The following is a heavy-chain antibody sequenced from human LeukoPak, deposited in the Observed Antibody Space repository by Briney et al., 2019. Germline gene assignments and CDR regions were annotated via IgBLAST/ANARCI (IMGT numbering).Heavy chain of an antibody. CDR3: ARGGGPGDYDFWSGYYRSGAFDI. J-gene: IGHJ3*02. CDR1: GYTFTSYG. V-gene: IGHV1-18*01. Sequence: ASVKVSRKASGYTFTSYGISWVRQAPGQGLEWMGWISAYNGNTNYAQKLQGRVTMTTDTSTSTAYMELRSLRSDDTAVYYCARGGGPGDYDFWSGYYRSGAFDIWGQGTMVTVSS. CDR2: ISAYNGNT. D-gene: IGHD3-3*01.